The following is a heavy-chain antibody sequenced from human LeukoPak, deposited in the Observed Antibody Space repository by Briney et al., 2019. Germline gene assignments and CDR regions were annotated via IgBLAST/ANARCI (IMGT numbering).Heavy chain of an antibody. CDR3: ARRMDDAFDI. D-gene: IGHD2-8*01. J-gene: IGHJ3*02. Sequence: PSETLSLTCTVSGGSISTYYWSWIRQPPGKGLEWIGYIYYSGSTNYTPSLTSRVTISVDTSKNQFSLKLSSVTAADTAVYYCARRMDDAFDIWGQGTMVTVSS. CDR2: IYYSGST. V-gene: IGHV4-59*01. CDR1: GGSISTYY.